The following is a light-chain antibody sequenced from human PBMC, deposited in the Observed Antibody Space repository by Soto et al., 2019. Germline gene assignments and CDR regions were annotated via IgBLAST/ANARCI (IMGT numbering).Light chain of an antibody. CDR2: GAS. CDR1: QSVSSY. Sequence: EIVMTQSPATLSVSPGERATLSCRASQSVSSYLAWYQQEPGQAPRLLIYGASTRATGIPARFSGSGSGTEFTLTISRLQSEDFAVYYCQQYNNWHTWTFGQGTKVEI. J-gene: IGKJ1*01. V-gene: IGKV3-15*01. CDR3: QQYNNWHTWT.